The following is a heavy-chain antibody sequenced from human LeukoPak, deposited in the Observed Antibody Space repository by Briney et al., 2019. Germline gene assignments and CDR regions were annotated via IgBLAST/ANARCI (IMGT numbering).Heavy chain of an antibody. CDR2: IKNTRDGGTT. CDR1: GITLRDAW. J-gene: IGHJ4*02. V-gene: IGHV3-15*01. Sequence: GGSLRLSCTPSGITLRDAWISWFRQAPGKGLEWVGRIKNTRDGGTTDYAAPVKGRFTISRDDSKHTVYLQLSSLKTEDTAVYHWATDLPYYYGSGNFASWGQGTLVTVSS. CDR3: ATDLPYYYGSGNFAS. D-gene: IGHD3-10*01.